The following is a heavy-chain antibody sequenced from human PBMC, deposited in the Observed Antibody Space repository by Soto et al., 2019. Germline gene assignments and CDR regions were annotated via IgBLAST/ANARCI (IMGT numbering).Heavy chain of an antibody. Sequence: ASVKVSCKASGYTFSVYHMHWVRQAPGQGLEWMGWVHPNNGNTNYAQKLQGRVTMTTDTSTSTAYMELRSLRSDDTAVYYCARAVYCSSTSCPRGVDYWGQGTLVTVSS. D-gene: IGHD2-2*01. J-gene: IGHJ4*02. CDR3: ARAVYCSSTSCPRGVDY. CDR1: GYTFSVYH. V-gene: IGHV1-18*04. CDR2: VHPNNGNT.